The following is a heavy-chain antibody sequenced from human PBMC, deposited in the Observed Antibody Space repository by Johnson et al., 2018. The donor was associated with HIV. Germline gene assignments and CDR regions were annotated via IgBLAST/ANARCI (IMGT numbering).Heavy chain of an antibody. CDR2: ISGSGGST. V-gene: IGHV3-23*04. Sequence: VQLVESGGGLIQPGGSLRLSCAASGFTFSSYAMSWVRQAPGKGLEWVSAISGSGGSTYYADSVKGRFTISRDNSKNTLYLQMKSLRAEDTAVYYCAKGRSGTTASIDAFDIWGQGTMVTVSS. CDR1: GFTFSSYA. J-gene: IGHJ3*02. CDR3: AKGRSGTTASIDAFDI. D-gene: IGHD1-7*01.